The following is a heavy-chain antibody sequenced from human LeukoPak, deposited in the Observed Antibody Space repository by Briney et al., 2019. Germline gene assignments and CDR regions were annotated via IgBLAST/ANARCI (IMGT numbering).Heavy chain of an antibody. Sequence: GGSLRLSCAASGFTFSTYWMHWVRHAPGKGLVWVSRSNSDGSSTTYADSVKGRFTISRDSAKNTLYLQMNSLRAEDTAVYYCARVGRDYQFDYWGEGTLVTVSS. J-gene: IGHJ4*02. D-gene: IGHD2-2*01. V-gene: IGHV3-74*01. CDR3: ARVGRDYQFDY. CDR2: SNSDGSST. CDR1: GFTFSTYW.